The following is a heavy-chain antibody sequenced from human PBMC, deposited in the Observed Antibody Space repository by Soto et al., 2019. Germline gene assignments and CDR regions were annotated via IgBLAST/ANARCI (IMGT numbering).Heavy chain of an antibody. Sequence: PSETLSLTCAVYGGSFSGYYWSWIRQPPGKGLEWIGEISHSGSTNYNPSLKSRVTISVDTSKNQFSLKLSSVTAADTAVYYCARGVQWELPAFWGQGTLVTVSS. CDR3: ARGVQWELPAF. D-gene: IGHD1-26*01. V-gene: IGHV4-34*01. J-gene: IGHJ4*02. CDR2: ISHSGST. CDR1: GGSFSGYY.